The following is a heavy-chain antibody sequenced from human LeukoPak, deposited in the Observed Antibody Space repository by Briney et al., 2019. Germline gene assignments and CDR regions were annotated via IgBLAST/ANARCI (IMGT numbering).Heavy chain of an antibody. CDR1: GFPFSSYA. Sequence: GGSLRLSCAASGFPFSSYAMGWVRQAPGKGLEWVSSIFGSGFTTYYADSVKGRFNISRDNSKNTLYLKLNSLRAEDTAVYYCAKDARGTQYYDSSGSDFDYWGQGTLVTVSS. CDR2: IFGSGFTT. CDR3: AKDARGTQYYDSSGSDFDY. J-gene: IGHJ4*02. D-gene: IGHD3-22*01. V-gene: IGHV3-23*01.